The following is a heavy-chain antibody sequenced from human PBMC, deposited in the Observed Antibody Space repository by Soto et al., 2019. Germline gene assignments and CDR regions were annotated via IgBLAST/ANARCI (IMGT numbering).Heavy chain of an antibody. CDR1: GYTFTGYY. V-gene: IGHV1-2*04. Sequence: ASVKVSCKASGYTFTGYYMQWVRQAPGQGLEWMGWINPNSGGTNYAQKFQGWVTMTRDTSISTAYMELSRLRSDDTAVYYCARAPSPKDIVVVVAANSAFDIWGQGTMVTVSS. CDR2: INPNSGGT. D-gene: IGHD2-15*01. J-gene: IGHJ3*02. CDR3: ARAPSPKDIVVVVAANSAFDI.